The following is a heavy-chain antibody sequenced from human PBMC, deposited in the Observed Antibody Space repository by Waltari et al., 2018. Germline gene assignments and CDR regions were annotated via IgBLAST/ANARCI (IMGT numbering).Heavy chain of an antibody. CDR3: ARAWISLILGATSAFDI. Sequence: PGKGLEWIGEIHHSGSTNYNPSLKSRVTISVDTSKNQFSLKLSSVTAADTAVYYCARAWISLILGATSAFDIWGQGTMVTVS. CDR2: IHHSGST. J-gene: IGHJ3*02. V-gene: IGHV4-34*01. D-gene: IGHD1-26*01.